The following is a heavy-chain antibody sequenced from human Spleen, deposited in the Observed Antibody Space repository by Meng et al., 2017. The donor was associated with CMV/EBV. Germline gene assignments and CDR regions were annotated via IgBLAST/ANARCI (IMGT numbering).Heavy chain of an antibody. CDR2: INPNSGGA. Sequence: ASVKVSCKASGYTFTNYGLCWVRQAPGQGLEWMGWINPNSGGANYAQRFQGRVTMTRDTSISTAYMELSRLRSDDTAVYYCARDLGQQLVLYYFDYWGQGTLVTVSS. D-gene: IGHD6-13*01. J-gene: IGHJ4*02. CDR3: ARDLGQQLVLYYFDY. CDR1: GYTFTNYG. V-gene: IGHV1-2*02.